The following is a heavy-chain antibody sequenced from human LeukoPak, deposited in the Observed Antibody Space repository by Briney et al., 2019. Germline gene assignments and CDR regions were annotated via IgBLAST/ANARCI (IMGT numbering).Heavy chain of an antibody. D-gene: IGHD4-23*01. CDR3: ARDLRTPSDTNIAIDY. Sequence: PGGSLRLSXAASGFTFSNYWMHWVRQGPGKGLVWVSRINSDGRLTSYADSVKGRFTISRDNAKNTLYLQMNSLRAEDTAVYYCARDLRTPSDTNIAIDYWGQGTLVTVSS. V-gene: IGHV3-74*01. J-gene: IGHJ4*02. CDR2: INSDGRLT. CDR1: GFTFSNYW.